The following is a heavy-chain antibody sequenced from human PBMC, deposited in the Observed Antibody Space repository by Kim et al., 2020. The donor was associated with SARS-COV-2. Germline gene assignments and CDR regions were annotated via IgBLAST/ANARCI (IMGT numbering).Heavy chain of an antibody. CDR1: GFTFSSYE. D-gene: IGHD3-3*01. CDR3: ARGGEIVGGYYRAWGDAFDI. J-gene: IGHJ3*02. CDR2: ISSSGSTI. V-gene: IGHV3-48*03. Sequence: GGSLRLSCAASGFTFSSYEMNWVRQAPGKGLEWVSYISSSGSTIYYADSVKGRFTISRDNAKNSLYLQMNSLRAEDTAVYYCARGGEIVGGYYRAWGDAFDIWGQGTMVTVSS.